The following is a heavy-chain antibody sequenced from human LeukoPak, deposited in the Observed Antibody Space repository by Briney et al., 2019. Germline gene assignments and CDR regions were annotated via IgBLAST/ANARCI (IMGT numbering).Heavy chain of an antibody. Sequence: ASVKVSCKASGYTFTNYGISWVRQAPGQGLEWMGWINGNNGNTKFAQKFQGRVTLTTDTSTSTAYMELRSVRSDDTAVYYCARYYYGSETYLFYYYYYMDVWGRGTTVTISS. D-gene: IGHD3-10*01. CDR1: GYTFTNYG. J-gene: IGHJ6*03. V-gene: IGHV1-18*01. CDR2: INGNNGNT. CDR3: ARYYYGSETYLFYYYYYMDV.